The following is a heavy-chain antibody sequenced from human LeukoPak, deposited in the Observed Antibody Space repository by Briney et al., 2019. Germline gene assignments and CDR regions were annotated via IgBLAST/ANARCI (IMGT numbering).Heavy chain of an antibody. J-gene: IGHJ4*02. CDR1: GFTFSDYY. Sequence: GGSLRLSCAASGFTFSDYYMSWIRQAPGKGLEWVSYISSSGSTYYADSVKGRFTISRDNSKNTLYLQMNSLRAEDTAVYYCAKDRYYDFWSGYSFDYWGQGTLVTVSS. CDR2: ISSSGST. D-gene: IGHD3-3*01. CDR3: AKDRYYDFWSGYSFDY. V-gene: IGHV3-11*04.